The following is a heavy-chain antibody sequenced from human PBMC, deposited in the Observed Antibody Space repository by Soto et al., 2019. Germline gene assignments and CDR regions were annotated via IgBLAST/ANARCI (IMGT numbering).Heavy chain of an antibody. J-gene: IGHJ4*02. CDR2: ISSNGKQK. Sequence: QVQLVESGGGVVQPGTSLRLSCAASGLTFNSHGMHWVRQAPGKGLEWVAVISSNGKQKYYADSVEGRFTISRDDSKSMVYLQMNSLGTEDTAVYYCVKDRTYTWSFENWGQGTLVTVSS. CDR1: GLTFNSHG. CDR3: VKDRTYTWSFEN. V-gene: IGHV3-30*18. D-gene: IGHD2-8*02.